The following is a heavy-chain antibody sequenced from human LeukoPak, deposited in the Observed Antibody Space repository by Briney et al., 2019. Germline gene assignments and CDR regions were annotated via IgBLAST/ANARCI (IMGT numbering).Heavy chain of an antibody. D-gene: IGHD2-2*02. CDR3: ARGNSSIVPAAIDY. V-gene: IGHV4-4*07. J-gene: IGHJ4*02. Sequence: SETLSLTCTVSDGSISSYYWSWIRQPAGKGLEWIGRIYTSGSTNYNPSLKSRVTMSVDTSRNQFSLKLSSVTAAGTAVYYCARGNSSIVPAAIDYWGQGTLVTVSS. CDR2: IYTSGST. CDR1: DGSISSYY.